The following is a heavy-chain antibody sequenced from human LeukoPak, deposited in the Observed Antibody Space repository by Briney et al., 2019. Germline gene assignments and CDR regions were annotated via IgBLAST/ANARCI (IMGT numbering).Heavy chain of an antibody. Sequence: GGSLRLSCAASGFTFSGYAMSWVRQAPGKGLEWVSAISGSGGSTYYADSVKGRFTISRGNAKNSLYLQMNSLRAEDTAVYYCASPRDYGLREPFDYWGQGTLVTVSS. CDR1: GFTFSGYA. CDR2: ISGSGGST. J-gene: IGHJ4*02. CDR3: ASPRDYGLREPFDY. V-gene: IGHV3-23*01. D-gene: IGHD4-17*01.